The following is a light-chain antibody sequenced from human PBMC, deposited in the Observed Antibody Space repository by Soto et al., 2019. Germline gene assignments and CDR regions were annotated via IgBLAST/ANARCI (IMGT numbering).Light chain of an antibody. CDR2: DNN. CDR1: SSNIGAGYD. CDR3: GTWDSSLSAYV. J-gene: IGLJ1*01. V-gene: IGLV1-51*01. Sequence: QSVLTQPPSVSGAPGQRVTISCTGSSSNIGAGYDVYWYQQLPGTAPKLLIYDNNKRPSGIPDRFSGSKSGTSATLGITGLQTGDEADYYCGTWDSSLSAYVVGTGTKVTVL.